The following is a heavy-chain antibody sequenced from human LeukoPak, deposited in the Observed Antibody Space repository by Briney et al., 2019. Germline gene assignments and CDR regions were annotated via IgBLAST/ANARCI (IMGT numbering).Heavy chain of an antibody. D-gene: IGHD1-1*01. CDR1: GFTFSSYG. Sequence: GGSLRLSCAASGFTFSSYGMSWVRQAPGKGLEWVSAISGSGGSTYYADSVKGRFTISRDNSKNTLYLQMNSLRAEDTAVYYCANLGNYYYYYMDVWGEGTTVTISS. V-gene: IGHV3-23*01. CDR2: ISGSGGST. J-gene: IGHJ6*03. CDR3: ANLGNYYYYYMDV.